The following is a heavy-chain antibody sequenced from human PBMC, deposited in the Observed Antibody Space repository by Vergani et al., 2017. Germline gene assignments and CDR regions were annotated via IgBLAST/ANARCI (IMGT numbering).Heavy chain of an antibody. Sequence: EVPLVQSGAEVKKRGESLKILCKGSGYSFTIYWIVWARQMPGKDLEGMGIIYPGDSDTRYSPSFQGQVTISADKSISTAYLQWSSLKASDTAMYYCARLIAVAGHFDYWGQGTLVTVSS. CDR2: IYPGDSDT. D-gene: IGHD6-13*01. CDR1: GYSFTIYW. CDR3: ARLIAVAGHFDY. J-gene: IGHJ4*02. V-gene: IGHV5-51*01.